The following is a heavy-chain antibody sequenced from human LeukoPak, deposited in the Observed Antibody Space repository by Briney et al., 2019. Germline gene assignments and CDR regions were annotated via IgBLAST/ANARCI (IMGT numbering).Heavy chain of an antibody. J-gene: IGHJ6*03. Sequence: ASVKVSCKASGYTFTSYDINWVRQATGQGLEWMGWMNPNSGNTGYAQKFQGRVTMTRNTSISTAYMELSSLRSEDTAVYYCARLATTDYDFWSGYYSGYYYMDVWGKGTTVTVTS. CDR3: ARLATTDYDFWSGYYSGYYYMDV. V-gene: IGHV1-8*01. CDR2: MNPNSGNT. D-gene: IGHD3-3*01. CDR1: GYTFTSYD.